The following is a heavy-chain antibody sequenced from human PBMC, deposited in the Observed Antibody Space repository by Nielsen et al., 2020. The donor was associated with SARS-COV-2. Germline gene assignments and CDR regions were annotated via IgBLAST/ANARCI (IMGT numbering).Heavy chain of an antibody. Sequence: GESLKISCAASGFTFDDYGMSWVRQAPGKGPEWVSGINWNGGSTGYADSVKGRFTISRDNAKNSLYLQMNSLRAEDTALYHCAKLGYDFWSGDLNHQDYWGQGTLVTVSS. D-gene: IGHD3-3*01. J-gene: IGHJ4*02. CDR1: GFTFDDYG. V-gene: IGHV3-20*01. CDR3: AKLGYDFWSGDLNHQDY. CDR2: INWNGGST.